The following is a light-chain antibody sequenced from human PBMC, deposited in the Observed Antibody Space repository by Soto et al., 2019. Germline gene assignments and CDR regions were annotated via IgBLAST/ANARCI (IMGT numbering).Light chain of an antibody. V-gene: IGKV3-20*01. CDR2: GAS. J-gene: IGKJ2*01. CDR1: QSVSSRL. CDR3: QHYRDSTPYT. Sequence: DIMLTQSPGTLSLSPGERATLSCRASQSVSSRLLAWYQQKPGQAPRLLIYGASNRATGIPDRFSGSGSGTDFTLTISRLEPEDFAVYYCQHYRDSTPYTFAPGSKLEIK.